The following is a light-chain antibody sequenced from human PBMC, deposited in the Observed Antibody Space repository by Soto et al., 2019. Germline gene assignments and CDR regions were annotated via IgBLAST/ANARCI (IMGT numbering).Light chain of an antibody. Sequence: DIQMTQSPSSLSASVGDRVPITCQASQDTGKYLNWFQQKPGKATKLLIYDASNLETGVQARFSGSGSGTDFTFTISSLQPEDIATYFCEQYDTLPLTFGGGTKVDIK. CDR2: DAS. CDR1: QDTGKY. V-gene: IGKV1-33*01. CDR3: EQYDTLPLT. J-gene: IGKJ4*01.